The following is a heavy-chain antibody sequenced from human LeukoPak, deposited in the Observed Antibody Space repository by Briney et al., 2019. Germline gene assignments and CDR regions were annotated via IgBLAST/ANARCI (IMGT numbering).Heavy chain of an antibody. CDR3: ARWYTHRYYDY. V-gene: IGHV3-53*01. J-gene: IGHJ4*02. CDR2: IYSDGTT. CDR1: GIIVTDNY. D-gene: IGHD1-14*01. Sequence: GGSLGLSCAASGIIVTDNYMSWVRQAPGKGLEWVSIIYSDGTTYYRDSVKGRFTITRDNSKNTLYLQMNSLRAEDTAVYYCARWYTHRYYDYWGQGTLVTVSS.